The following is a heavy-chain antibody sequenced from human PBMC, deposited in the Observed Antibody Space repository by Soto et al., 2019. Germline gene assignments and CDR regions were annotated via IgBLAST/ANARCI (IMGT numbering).Heavy chain of an antibody. V-gene: IGHV4-39*01. CDR2: IYYSAST. D-gene: IGHD3-3*01. CDR3: ARGGPSRITIFGVVPNLNWFDP. CDR1: GGSISSSSYY. Sequence: SEPLSLTSTVSGGSISSSSYYWGWFRQPPGNGLEWNGSIYYSASTYYNPSLKSPVSIPVDASKNQFSLMLSSVTAADTAVYYCARGGPSRITIFGVVPNLNWFDPWGQGTLVTVS. J-gene: IGHJ5*02.